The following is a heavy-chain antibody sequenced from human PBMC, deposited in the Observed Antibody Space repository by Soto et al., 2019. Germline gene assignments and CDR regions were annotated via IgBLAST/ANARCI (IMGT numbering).Heavy chain of an antibody. Sequence: TGGLLRLPCAASGLNFSSFAISWVRQAPGRGLEWVSVISNSGGRTYYADSVKGRFTISRDNSRNTLYLQMNSLRVEDTAVYYCAKDQEWSIIDYWGQGTLVTVSS. CDR2: ISNSGGRT. CDR1: GLNFSSFA. D-gene: IGHD3-3*01. V-gene: IGHV3-23*01. J-gene: IGHJ4*02. CDR3: AKDQEWSIIDY.